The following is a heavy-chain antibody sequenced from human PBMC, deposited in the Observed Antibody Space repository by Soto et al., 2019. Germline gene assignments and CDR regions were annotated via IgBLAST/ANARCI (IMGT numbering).Heavy chain of an antibody. CDR1: GGSFSGYY. CDR3: ARPPITMVRGVTRLYGMDV. CDR2: INHSGST. V-gene: IGHV4-34*01. Sequence: SETLSLTCAVYGGSFSGYYLSWIRQPPGKGLEWIGEINHSGSTNYNPSLKSRVTISVDTSKNQFSLKLSSVTAADTAVYYCARPPITMVRGVTRLYGMDVWGQGTTVTVYS. D-gene: IGHD3-10*01. J-gene: IGHJ6*02.